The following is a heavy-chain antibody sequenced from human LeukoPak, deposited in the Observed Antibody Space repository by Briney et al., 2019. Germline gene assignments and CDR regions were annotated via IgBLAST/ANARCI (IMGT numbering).Heavy chain of an antibody. CDR1: GGSFSGYY. D-gene: IGHD6-6*01. CDR2: INHSGST. Sequence: SETLSLTCAVYGGSFSGYYWSWIRQPPGKGLEWIGEINHSGSTNYNPSLKSRVTIPVDTSKNQFSLKLSSVTAADTAVYYCARVKSSSSYIDYWGQGTLVTVSS. CDR3: ARVKSSSSYIDY. V-gene: IGHV4-34*01. J-gene: IGHJ4*02.